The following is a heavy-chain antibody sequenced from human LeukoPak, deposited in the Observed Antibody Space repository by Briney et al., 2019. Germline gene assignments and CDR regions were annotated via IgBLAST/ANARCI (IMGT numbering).Heavy chain of an antibody. J-gene: IGHJ4*02. Sequence: ASVKVSCKASGYTFTSYGISWVRQAPGQGLEWMGWISAYNGNTNYAQNFQDRVTMTIDTSTSTAYMELRSLTSDDTAVYYCARKLYDSSRYGQTYYFDNWGQGTLVTVSS. V-gene: IGHV1-18*01. CDR2: ISAYNGNT. CDR3: ARKLYDSSRYGQTYYFDN. CDR1: GYTFTSYG. D-gene: IGHD3-22*01.